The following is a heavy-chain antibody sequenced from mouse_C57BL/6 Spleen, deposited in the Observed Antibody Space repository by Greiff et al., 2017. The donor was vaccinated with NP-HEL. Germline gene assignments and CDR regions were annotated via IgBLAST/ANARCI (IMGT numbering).Heavy chain of an antibody. CDR2: IYPSDSYT. Sequence: VQLQQPGAELVRPGTSVKLSFKASGYTFTSYWMHWVKPRPGQGLYWIGVIYPSDSYTNYNQKFKGNATLTVDTSSSTAYMQLSSLTSEDSAVYYCARWGNVAMDYWGQGTSVTVSS. J-gene: IGHJ4*01. V-gene: IGHV1-59*01. CDR1: GYTFTSYW. CDR3: ARWGNVAMDY.